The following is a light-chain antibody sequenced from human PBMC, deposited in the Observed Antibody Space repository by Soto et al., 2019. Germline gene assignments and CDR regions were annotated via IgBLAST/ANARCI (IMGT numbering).Light chain of an antibody. CDR3: QQYNNWWT. CDR2: GAS. J-gene: IGKJ1*01. V-gene: IGKV3-15*01. Sequence: EIVMTQSPATLSVSPGERATLSCRASQSVSSNLAWYQQKPGQAPSLLIYGASTRATGIPARFSGSGSVTEFTLTISSLQSEDFAVYYCQQYNNWWTFGQGTKVEIK. CDR1: QSVSSN.